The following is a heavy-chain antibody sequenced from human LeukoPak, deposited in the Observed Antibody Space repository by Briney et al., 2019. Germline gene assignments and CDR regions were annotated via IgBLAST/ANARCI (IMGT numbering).Heavy chain of an antibody. D-gene: IGHD2-15*01. CDR2: ISYDGSNK. J-gene: IGHJ4*02. Sequence: GGSLRLSCAASGFTFSSYGMHWVRQAPGKGLEWVAVISYDGSNKYYADSVKGRFTISRDNSKNTLYLQMDSLRAEDTAVYYCAKVSSRYCSSGSCYFDSWGQGTLVTVSS. V-gene: IGHV3-30*18. CDR1: GFTFSSYG. CDR3: AKVSSRYCSSGSCYFDS.